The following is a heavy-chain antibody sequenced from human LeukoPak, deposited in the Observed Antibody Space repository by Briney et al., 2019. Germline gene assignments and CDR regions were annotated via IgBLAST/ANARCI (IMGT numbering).Heavy chain of an antibody. J-gene: IGHJ4*02. Sequence: SETLSLTCTVSGGSISSYYWSWIRQPPGKGLEWIGYMYYSGSTNYNPSLKSRVTISVDTSKNQFSLKLSSVTAADTAVYYCARGLYGYSRECYFDYWGQGALVTVSS. CDR3: ARGLYGYSRECYFDY. V-gene: IGHV4-59*01. CDR2: MYYSGST. D-gene: IGHD2-15*01. CDR1: GGSISSYY.